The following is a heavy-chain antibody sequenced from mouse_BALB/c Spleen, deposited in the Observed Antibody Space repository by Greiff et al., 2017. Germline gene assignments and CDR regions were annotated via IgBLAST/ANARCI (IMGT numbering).Heavy chain of an antibody. CDR2: ISSGGST. CDR1: GFTFCSYA. CDR3: AREGLLRFLAY. J-gene: IGHJ3*01. Sequence: VQLKESGGGLVKPGGSLKLSCAASGFTFCSYAMSWVRQTPEKRLEWVASISSGGSTYYPDSVKGRFTISRDNARNILYLQMSSLRSEDTAMYYCAREGLLRFLAYRGQGTLVTVAA. D-gene: IGHD1-1*01. V-gene: IGHV5-6-5*01.